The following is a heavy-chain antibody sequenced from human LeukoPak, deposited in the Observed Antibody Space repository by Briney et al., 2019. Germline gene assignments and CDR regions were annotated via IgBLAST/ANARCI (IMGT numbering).Heavy chain of an antibody. D-gene: IGHD1-7*01. Sequence: ASVKVSCKTSGYTFSNFGINWVRQAPGQGLEWMGWISGNNDNPNYGQKFQGRFAVTTDSSTTTAYMELQNLTFDDTAVYYCARGTTNFDDGGQGTLATVSS. CDR2: ISGNNDNP. J-gene: IGHJ4*02. CDR3: ARGTTNFDD. CDR1: GYTFSNFG. V-gene: IGHV1-18*01.